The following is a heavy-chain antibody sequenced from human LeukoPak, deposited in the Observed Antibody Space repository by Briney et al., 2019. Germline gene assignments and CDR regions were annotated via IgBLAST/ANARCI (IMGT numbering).Heavy chain of an antibody. D-gene: IGHD1-26*01. CDR1: GFTFSSYW. Sequence: GSLRLSCAASGFTFSSYWMHWVRQAPGKGPVWVSRIKTDGSSTSYADSVKGRFTISRDNAKNTLYLQMNSLRAEDTAVYYCARDLTSEWELLNWGQGTLVTVSS. CDR3: ARDLTSEWELLN. V-gene: IGHV3-74*01. CDR2: IKTDGSST. J-gene: IGHJ4*02.